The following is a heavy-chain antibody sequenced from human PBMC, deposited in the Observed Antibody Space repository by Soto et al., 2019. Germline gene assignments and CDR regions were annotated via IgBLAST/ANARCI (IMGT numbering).Heavy chain of an antibody. CDR1: GFTFSSSG. J-gene: IGHJ6*02. D-gene: IGHD2-2*01. V-gene: IGHV3-30*18. Sequence: GGSLRLSCAASGFTFSSSGMHWVRQAPGKGLEWVAVISYDASKKYYADSVKGRFTISRDNSKETVDLQMNSLRAEDTAVYYCAKEGCSSTSCVAFLDVWGRGTTVTVYS. CDR3: AKEGCSSTSCVAFLDV. CDR2: ISYDASKK.